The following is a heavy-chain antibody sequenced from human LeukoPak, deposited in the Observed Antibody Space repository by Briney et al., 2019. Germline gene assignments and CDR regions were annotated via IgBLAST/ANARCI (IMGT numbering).Heavy chain of an antibody. V-gene: IGHV3-11*04. CDR2: ISSSGSTI. J-gene: IGHJ6*03. CDR1: GFTFSDYY. Sequence: GGSLRLSCAASGFTFSDYYMSWIRQAPGKGLEWVSYISSSGSTIYYADSVKGRFTISRDNAKNSLYLQMNSLRAEDTAVYYCAGTLHDYYYYMDVWGKGTTVIVSS. CDR3: AGTLHDYYYYMDV.